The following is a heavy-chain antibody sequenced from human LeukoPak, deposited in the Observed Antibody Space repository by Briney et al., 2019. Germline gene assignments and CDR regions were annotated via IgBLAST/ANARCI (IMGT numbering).Heavy chain of an antibody. CDR2: MNPNSGNT. Sequence: ASVKVSCKASGYTFTSYDINWVRQATGQGLEWMGWMNPNSGNTGYAQKFQGRVTMTRNTSISTAYVELSSLRSEDTAVYYCARGLSRPVRGVIEGGWFDPWGQGTLVTVSS. V-gene: IGHV1-8*01. CDR1: GYTFTSYD. CDR3: ARGLSRPVRGVIEGGWFDP. J-gene: IGHJ5*02. D-gene: IGHD3-10*01.